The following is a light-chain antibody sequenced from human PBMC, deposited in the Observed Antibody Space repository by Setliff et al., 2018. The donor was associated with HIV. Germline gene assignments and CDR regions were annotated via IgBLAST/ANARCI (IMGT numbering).Light chain of an antibody. CDR3: ATWDGSPEAVV. CDR1: SSNIGSNT. V-gene: IGLV1-44*01. CDR2: NNN. J-gene: IGLJ2*01. Sequence: QSVLTQPPSTSGTPGQWVTISCSGSSSNIGSNTVNWYQHLPGTAPKLVISNNNQRPSGVPDRFSASKSGTSASLAISGLQSEDEADYYCATWDGSPEAVVFGGGTKVTVL.